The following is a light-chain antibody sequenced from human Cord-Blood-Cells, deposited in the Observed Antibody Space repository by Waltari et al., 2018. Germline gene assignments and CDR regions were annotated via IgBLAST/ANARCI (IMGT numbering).Light chain of an antibody. CDR2: GAS. CDR3: QQYGSSPPGSLT. J-gene: IGKJ4*01. V-gene: IGKV3-20*01. CDR1: QRVSSSY. Sequence: IVLTQSPGTLSLSPGERATLSCRARQRVSSSYLALYKQKPGQAPRLLIYGASSRATGSPDRFSGSWSGTDFTLTISRLEPEDFAVYYCQQYGSSPPGSLTFGGGTKVEIK.